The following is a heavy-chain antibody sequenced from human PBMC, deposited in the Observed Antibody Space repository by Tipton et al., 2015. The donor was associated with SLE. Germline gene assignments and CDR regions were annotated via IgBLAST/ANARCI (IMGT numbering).Heavy chain of an antibody. CDR2: INHSGST. CDR3: ARVAGIAAAGYFDY. D-gene: IGHD6-13*01. J-gene: IGHJ4*02. CDR1: GGSFSGYY. Sequence: TLSLTCAVYGGSFSGYYWSWIRQPPGKGLEWIGEINHSGSTNYNPSLKGRVTISVDTSKNQFSLKLSSVTAADTAVYYCARVAGIAAAGYFDYWGQGTLVTVSS. V-gene: IGHV4-34*01.